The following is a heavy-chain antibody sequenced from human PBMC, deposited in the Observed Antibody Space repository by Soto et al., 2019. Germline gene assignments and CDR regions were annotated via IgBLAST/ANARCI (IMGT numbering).Heavy chain of an antibody. CDR2: IYYSGST. J-gene: IGHJ6*04. D-gene: IGHD3-10*01. CDR3: ARRSRGARRGVIISHPSDYCGMDV. Sequence: SETLSLTCTVSGGSISSSSYYWGWIRQPPGKGLEWIGSIYYSGSTYYNPSLKSRVTISVDTSKNQFSLKLSSVTAADTAVYYCARRSRGARRGVIISHPSDYCGMDVWGKGITVTVSS. CDR1: GGSISSSSYY. V-gene: IGHV4-39*01.